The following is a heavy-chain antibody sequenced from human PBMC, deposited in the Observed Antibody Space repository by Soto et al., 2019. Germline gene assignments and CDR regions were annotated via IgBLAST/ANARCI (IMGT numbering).Heavy chain of an antibody. CDR3: ARMTLTGYSPLDY. Sequence: GASVKVSCKASGGTFSSYAISWVRQAPGQGLEWMGGIIPIFGTANYAQKFQGRVTITADESTSTAYMELSSLRSEDTAVYYCARMTLTGYSPLDYWGQGNLVTVSS. CDR2: IIPIFGTA. V-gene: IGHV1-69*13. D-gene: IGHD6-13*01. J-gene: IGHJ4*02. CDR1: GGTFSSYA.